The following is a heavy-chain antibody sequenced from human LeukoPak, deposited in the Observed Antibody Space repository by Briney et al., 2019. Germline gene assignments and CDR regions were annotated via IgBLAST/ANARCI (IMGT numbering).Heavy chain of an antibody. Sequence: SETLSLTCTVSGGSISSYYWSWIRQHPGKGLEWIGYIYYSGSTYYNPSLKSRVTISVDTSKNQFSLKLNSVTAADTAVYYCARGGDGYNFDAFDIWGQGTMVTVSS. CDR2: IYYSGST. J-gene: IGHJ3*02. CDR1: GGSISSYY. D-gene: IGHD5-24*01. CDR3: ARGGDGYNFDAFDI. V-gene: IGHV4-59*06.